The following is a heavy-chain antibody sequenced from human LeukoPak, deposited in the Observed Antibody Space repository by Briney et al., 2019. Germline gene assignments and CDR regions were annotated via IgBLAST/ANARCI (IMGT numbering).Heavy chain of an antibody. Sequence: SETLSLTCAVYGGSFSGYYWSWIRQPPGEGLERIGEINHSGSTNYNPSLKSRVTISVDTSKNQFSLKLSSVTAADTAVYYCARPIQLWLRAFDIWGQGTMVTVSS. CDR1: GGSFSGYY. CDR2: INHSGST. J-gene: IGHJ3*02. V-gene: IGHV4-34*01. D-gene: IGHD5-18*01. CDR3: ARPIQLWLRAFDI.